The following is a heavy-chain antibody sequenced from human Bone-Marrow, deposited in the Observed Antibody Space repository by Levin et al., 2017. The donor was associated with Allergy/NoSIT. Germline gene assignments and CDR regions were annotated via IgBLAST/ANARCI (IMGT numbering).Heavy chain of an antibody. D-gene: IGHD6-19*01. CDR3: VRHDFASGWRLTDF. J-gene: IGHJ4*02. CDR1: GYRFTTYW. Sequence: GESLKISCKSSGYRFTTYWIGWVRQMPGKGLEWMGIIYPGDSDTRYSPSFQGQVTMSVDKSITTAFLQWRSLKASDTAVYYCVRHDFASGWRLTDFWGQGTLVTVSS. V-gene: IGHV5-51*01. CDR2: IYPGDSDT.